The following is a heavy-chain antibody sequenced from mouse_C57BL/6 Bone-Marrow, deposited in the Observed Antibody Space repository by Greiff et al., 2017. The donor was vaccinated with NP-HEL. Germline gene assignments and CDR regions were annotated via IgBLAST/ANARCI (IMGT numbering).Heavy chain of an antibody. CDR3: ARDTANWSYAMDY. D-gene: IGHD4-1*01. CDR1: GYTFTSYW. Sequence: VQLQQPGAELVMPGASVKLSCKASGYTFTSYWMPWVKQRPGQGLEWIGEIDPSDSYTNYNQKFKGKSTLTVDKSSSTAYMPLSSLTSEDSAVYYCARDTANWSYAMDYWGQGTSVTVSS. J-gene: IGHJ4*01. V-gene: IGHV1-69*01. CDR2: IDPSDSYT.